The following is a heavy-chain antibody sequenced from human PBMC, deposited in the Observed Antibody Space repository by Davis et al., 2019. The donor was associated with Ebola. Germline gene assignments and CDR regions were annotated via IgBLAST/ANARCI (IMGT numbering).Heavy chain of an antibody. D-gene: IGHD3-22*01. CDR1: GFTFNFYV. CDR3: AKGNRVTYQYDSGDDY. V-gene: IGHV3-23*01. CDR2: IDGGDGST. Sequence: GGSLRLSCAGSGFTFNFYVMSWVRQAPGKGLEWVSAIDGGDGSTYYADSVKGRFTISRDNSKNTLYLQMNSLRADDTAVYYCAKGNRVTYQYDSGDDYWGQGTLVTVSS. J-gene: IGHJ4*02.